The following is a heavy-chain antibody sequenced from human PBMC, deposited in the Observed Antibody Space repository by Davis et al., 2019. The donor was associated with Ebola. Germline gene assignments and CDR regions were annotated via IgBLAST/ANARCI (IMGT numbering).Heavy chain of an antibody. CDR2: INAGNGNT. Sequence: ASVKVSCKASGYTFTSYAMHWVRQAPGQRLEWMGWINAGNGNTKYSQKFQGRVTITRDTSASTAYMELSSLRSEDTAVYYCARASSGIRGWFDPWGQGTLVTVSS. V-gene: IGHV1-3*01. CDR1: GYTFTSYA. CDR3: ARASSGIRGWFDP. D-gene: IGHD3-10*01. J-gene: IGHJ5*02.